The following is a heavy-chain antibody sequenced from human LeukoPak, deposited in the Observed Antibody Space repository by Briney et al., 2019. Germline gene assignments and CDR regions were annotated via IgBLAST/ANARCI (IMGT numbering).Heavy chain of an antibody. D-gene: IGHD1-26*01. J-gene: IGHJ4*02. CDR1: GFTFSSYE. V-gene: IGHV3-48*03. CDR2: ISSSGSTI. Sequence: PGGSLRLSCAASGFTFSSYEMNWVRQAPGKGLEWVSYISSSGSTIYYADSVKGRFTISRDNAKNSLYLQMNSLRVEDTAVYYCAKIAETSGTYGQGFDYWGQGTLVTVSS. CDR3: AKIAETSGTYGQGFDY.